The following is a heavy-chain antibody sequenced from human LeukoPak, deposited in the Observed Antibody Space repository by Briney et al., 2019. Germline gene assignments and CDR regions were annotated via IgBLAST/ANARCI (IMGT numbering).Heavy chain of an antibody. D-gene: IGHD3-10*01. CDR2: ISYDGSNE. J-gene: IGHJ4*02. CDR1: GFIFSNYG. CDR3: PRGVPGDY. Sequence: GGSLRLSCAASGFIFSNYGMNWVRQAPGKGLEWVAVISYDGSNEYCADSVKGRFTISRANSRNTLYLQMNSLRAEDTAVYSCPRGVPGDYSGQGTLVTVSS. V-gene: IGHV3-30*03.